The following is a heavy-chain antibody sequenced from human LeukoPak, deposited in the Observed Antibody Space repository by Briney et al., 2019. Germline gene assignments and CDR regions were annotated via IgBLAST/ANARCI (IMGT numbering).Heavy chain of an antibody. J-gene: IGHJ6*02. D-gene: IGHD3-22*01. V-gene: IGHV3-23*01. Sequence: GESLRLSCAASGFTFSSYAMTWVRQAPGKGPEWVSAISGSGGSTYYADSVKGRFTISRDNSKNSLYLQMNSLRVDDTAVYYCAKSASSAGHHFYGMDVWGQGTTVTVSS. CDR1: GFTFSSYA. CDR3: AKSASSAGHHFYGMDV. CDR2: ISGSGGST.